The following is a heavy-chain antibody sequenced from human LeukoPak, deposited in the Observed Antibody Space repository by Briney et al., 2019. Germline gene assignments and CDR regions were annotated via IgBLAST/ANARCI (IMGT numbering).Heavy chain of an antibody. Sequence: ASVKVSCKASGYTFTGYYMHWVRQAPGQGLAWMGWINPNSGGTNYAQKFQGRVTMTRDTSISTAYMELSRLRSDDTAVYYCARVLKGGSYYNAFDIWGQGTMVTVSS. V-gene: IGHV1-2*02. CDR3: ARVLKGGSYYNAFDI. J-gene: IGHJ3*02. CDR1: GYTFTGYY. CDR2: INPNSGGT. D-gene: IGHD1-26*01.